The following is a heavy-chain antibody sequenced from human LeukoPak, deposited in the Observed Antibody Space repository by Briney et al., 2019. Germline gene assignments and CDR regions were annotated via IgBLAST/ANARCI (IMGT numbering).Heavy chain of an antibody. D-gene: IGHD5-18*01. CDR3: ANNLPSLYSCGPPGAY. CDR1: GFTFSSYA. V-gene: IGHV3-23*01. J-gene: IGHJ4*02. Sequence: GGSLRLSCAASGFTFSSYAMSWVRQAPGKGLEWVSAISGSGGSTYYADSVKGRFTISRDNSKNTLYLQMNSLRAEDTAVYYCANNLPSLYSCGPPGAYWGQGTLVTVSS. CDR2: ISGSGGST.